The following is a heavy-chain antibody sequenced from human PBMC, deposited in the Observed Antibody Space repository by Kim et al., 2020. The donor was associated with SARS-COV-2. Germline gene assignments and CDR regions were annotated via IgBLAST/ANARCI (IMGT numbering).Heavy chain of an antibody. D-gene: IGHD3-22*01. CDR3: AKGWPYYYDSSGYYPLDY. V-gene: IGHV3-23*01. J-gene: IGHJ4*02. Sequence: GRFTISRDNSKNTVYLQMNSLRAEDTAVYYCAKGWPYYYDSSGYYPLDYWGQGTLVTVSS.